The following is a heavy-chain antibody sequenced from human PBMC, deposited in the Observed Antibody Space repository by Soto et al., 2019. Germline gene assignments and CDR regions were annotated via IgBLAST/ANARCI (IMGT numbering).Heavy chain of an antibody. Sequence: GGSLRLSCAASGFTVSSNYMSWVRQAPGKGLEWVSVIYTGGSTYYADSVKGRFTISRDNSKNTLYLQMNSLRAEDTAVYYCASPLNPSSYDFDIWGQGTMVTVSS. D-gene: IGHD6-6*01. V-gene: IGHV3-66*01. J-gene: IGHJ3*02. CDR3: ASPLNPSSYDFDI. CDR2: IYTGGST. CDR1: GFTVSSNY.